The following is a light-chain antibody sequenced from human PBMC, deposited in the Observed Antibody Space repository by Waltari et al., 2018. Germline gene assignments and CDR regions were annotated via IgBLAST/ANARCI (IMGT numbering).Light chain of an antibody. Sequence: QSVLTQTPSASGTPGQRVTISCSGSDSNNGNNYDYWYQQLPGTAPKLLIYKNNQRPSGVPYRFSGSRSGTSASLAISGLRSEDEGDYYCATWDDTLSGLFGGGTKLTVL. CDR3: ATWDDTLSGL. CDR1: DSNNGNNY. V-gene: IGLV1-47*01. CDR2: KNN. J-gene: IGLJ2*01.